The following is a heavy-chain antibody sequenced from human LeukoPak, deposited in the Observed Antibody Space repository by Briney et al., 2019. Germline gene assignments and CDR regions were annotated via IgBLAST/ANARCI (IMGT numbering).Heavy chain of an antibody. Sequence: SETLSLTCTVSGGSISSYYWSWIRQPPGKGLEWIGYIYYSGSTNYNPSLKSRVTISVDTSKNQFSLKLSSVTAADTAVYYCARHSPKWSLQPLDIWGQGTMVTVSS. CDR2: IYYSGST. J-gene: IGHJ3*02. D-gene: IGHD2-15*01. CDR3: ARHSPKWSLQPLDI. CDR1: GGSISSYY. V-gene: IGHV4-59*08.